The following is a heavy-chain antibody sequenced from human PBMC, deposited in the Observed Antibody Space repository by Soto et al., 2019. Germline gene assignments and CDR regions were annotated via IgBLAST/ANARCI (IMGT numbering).Heavy chain of an antibody. CDR1: GGSISSSSYY. V-gene: IGHV4-39*01. J-gene: IGHJ4*02. Sequence: SETLSLTSTVSGGSISSSSYYWGWIRQPPGKGLEWIGSVYYTGSTYDNPSLKSRITLPVDRSKSQFSLKLTSVTAADTAVYYCARQGSYWGQGALVTSPQ. CDR3: ARQGSY. CDR2: VYYTGST.